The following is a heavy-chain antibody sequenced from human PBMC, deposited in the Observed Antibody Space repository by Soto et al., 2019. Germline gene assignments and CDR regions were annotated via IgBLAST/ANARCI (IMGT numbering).Heavy chain of an antibody. CDR2: IWYDGSNK. CDR1: GFTFSSYG. V-gene: IGHV3-33*01. Sequence: QVQLVESGGGVVQPGRSLRLSCAASGFTFSSYGMHWVRQAPGKGLEWVAVIWYDGSNKYYADSVKGRFTISRDNSKNTLYLQMNSLRAEDKAVYYCERIDDDDAAEYFQHWGQGTLVTVSS. CDR3: ERIDDDDAAEYFQH. D-gene: IGHD3-16*01. J-gene: IGHJ1*01.